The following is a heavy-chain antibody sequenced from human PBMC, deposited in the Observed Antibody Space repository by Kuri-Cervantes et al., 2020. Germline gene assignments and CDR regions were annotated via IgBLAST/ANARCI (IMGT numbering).Heavy chain of an antibody. D-gene: IGHD7-27*01. CDR3: ARLLRDWGIL. Sequence: SETLSLTCAVFGYSISSGYYWSWIRQPPGKGLEWIGEINHSGSTNYNPSLKSRVTISVDTSKNQFSLKLSSVTAADTAVYYCARLLRDWGILWGQGTLVTVSS. CDR1: GYSISSGYY. V-gene: IGHV4-38-2*01. CDR2: INHSGST. J-gene: IGHJ4*02.